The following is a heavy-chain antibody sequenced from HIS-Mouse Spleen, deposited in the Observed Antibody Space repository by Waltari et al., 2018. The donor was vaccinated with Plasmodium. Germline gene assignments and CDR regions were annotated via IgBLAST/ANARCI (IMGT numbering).Heavy chain of an antibody. V-gene: IGHV4-59*08. CDR1: GGSISSYY. Sequence: QVQLQESGPGLVKPSETLSLTCTVSGGSISSYYWSWIRQPPGKGLEWIGYIYYSGSTNYTPSLKSRVTISVDTSKNQCSLKLSSVTAADTAVYYCATRGLGIDTYWYFDLWGRGTLVTVSS. D-gene: IGHD7-27*01. CDR3: ATRGLGIDTYWYFDL. CDR2: IYYSGST. J-gene: IGHJ2*01.